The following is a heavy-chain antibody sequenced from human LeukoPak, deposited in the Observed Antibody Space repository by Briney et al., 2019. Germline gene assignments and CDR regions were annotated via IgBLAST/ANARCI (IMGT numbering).Heavy chain of an antibody. CDR3: AKETTFYGDLDY. Sequence: GGSLRLSCAASGSSISTYAMTWVRQAPGKGLEWVSAIGGSDDDTYYVDSVKGRFTISRDNSKNTLYLLMNNLRVEDTAIYYCAKETTFYGDLDYWGRGTLVTVSS. J-gene: IGHJ4*02. CDR2: IGGSDDDT. V-gene: IGHV3-23*01. CDR1: GSSISTYA. D-gene: IGHD4-17*01.